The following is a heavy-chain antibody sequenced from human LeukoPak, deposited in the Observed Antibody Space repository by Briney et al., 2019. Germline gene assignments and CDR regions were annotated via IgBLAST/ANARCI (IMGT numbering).Heavy chain of an antibody. J-gene: IGHJ4*02. CDR2: INAGNGNT. V-gene: IGHV1-3*03. CDR3: AVGDYYYDTRFDY. CDR1: GYTCTSYA. Sequence: GASVKVPCTASGYTCTSYAMHWGRQAPGQRLEWMGWINAGNGNTKYSQEFQGRVTITRDTSASTAYMDLNSLRSEDMAVYYCAVGDYYYDTRFDYWGQGTLVTVSS. D-gene: IGHD3-22*01.